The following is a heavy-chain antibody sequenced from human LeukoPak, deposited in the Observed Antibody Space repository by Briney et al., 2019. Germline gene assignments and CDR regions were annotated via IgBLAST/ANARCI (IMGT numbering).Heavy chain of an antibody. V-gene: IGHV3-21*01. CDR1: GFTFSSYS. CDR2: ISSSSSYI. D-gene: IGHD3-22*01. Sequence: PGGSLRLSCAASGFTFSSYSMNWVRQAPGKGLEWVSSISSSSSYIYYADSVEGRFTISRDNAKNSLYLQMNSLRAEDTAVYYCATYPPHYYDSSGYFPADYWGQGTLVTVSS. CDR3: ATYPPHYYDSSGYFPADY. J-gene: IGHJ4*02.